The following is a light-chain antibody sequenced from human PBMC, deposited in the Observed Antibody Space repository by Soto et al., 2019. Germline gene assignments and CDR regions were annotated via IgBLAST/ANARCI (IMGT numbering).Light chain of an antibody. Sequence: DIQMTQSPSSVSASVGDRVTITCRASQGISTWLAWYQQKPGKAPKLLIFDASNLESGVPSRFSGSGSGTEFTLTISSLQPEDFATYYCQQSYSTLWTFGQGTKVDIK. V-gene: IGKV1-12*01. CDR1: QGISTW. CDR3: QQSYSTLWT. CDR2: DAS. J-gene: IGKJ1*01.